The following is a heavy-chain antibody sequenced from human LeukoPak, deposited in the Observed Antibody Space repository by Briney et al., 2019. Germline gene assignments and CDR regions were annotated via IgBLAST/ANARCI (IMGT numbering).Heavy chain of an antibody. CDR1: GYTFTGYY. CDR2: INPNSGST. D-gene: IGHD6-19*01. CDR3: ARIGKQLNWFDP. J-gene: IGHJ5*02. Sequence: ASVKVSCKASGYTFTGYYIHWARQAPGQGLEWMGWINPNSGSTNYAQKFQGRVTMTRDTSFSTAYMELSRLSSDDTAVYYCARIGKQLNWFDPWGQGTLVTVSS. V-gene: IGHV1-2*02.